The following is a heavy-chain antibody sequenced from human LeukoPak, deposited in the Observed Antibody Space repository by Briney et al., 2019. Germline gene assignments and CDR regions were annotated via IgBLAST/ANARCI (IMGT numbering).Heavy chain of an antibody. CDR1: GGTFSSYA. D-gene: IGHD3-22*01. CDR2: IIPIFGTA. V-gene: IGHV1-69*13. CDR3: ARAPADYYDSSGYYYGLYAFDI. Sequence: GASVKVSCKASGGTFSSYAISWVRQAPGQGLEWMGGIIPIFGTANYAQKFQGRVTITADESTSTAYMELSSLRSGDTAVYYCARAPADYYDSSGYYYGLYAFDIWGQGTMVTVSS. J-gene: IGHJ3*02.